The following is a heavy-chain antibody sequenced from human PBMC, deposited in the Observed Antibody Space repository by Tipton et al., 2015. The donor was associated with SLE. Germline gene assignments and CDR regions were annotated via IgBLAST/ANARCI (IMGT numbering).Heavy chain of an antibody. Sequence: TLSLTCTVSGDSVSSANYYWSWIRQPPGKALEWIGYSYHNGRTNSNPSLKGRVTISEDASKNQFSLELTSVTPADTAVYYCATGDVYLDYWGQGTLVTVSS. CDR1: GDSVSSANYY. J-gene: IGHJ4*02. CDR2: SYHNGRT. CDR3: ATGDVYLDY. V-gene: IGHV4-61*01. D-gene: IGHD3-16*01.